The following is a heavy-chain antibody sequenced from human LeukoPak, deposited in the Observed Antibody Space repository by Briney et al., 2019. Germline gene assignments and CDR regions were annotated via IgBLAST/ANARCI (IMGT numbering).Heavy chain of an antibody. CDR2: ISYDGSNK. V-gene: IGHV3-30*18. J-gene: IGHJ4*02. Sequence: GRSLRLSCAASGFTFSSYGMHWVRQAPGKGLEWVAVISYDGSNKYYADSVKGRFTISRDNSKNTLYLQMNSLRAEDTAVYNCAKDGGEQWLGLYFDYWGQGTLVTVSS. CDR1: GFTFSSYG. CDR3: AKDGGEQWLGLYFDY. D-gene: IGHD6-19*01.